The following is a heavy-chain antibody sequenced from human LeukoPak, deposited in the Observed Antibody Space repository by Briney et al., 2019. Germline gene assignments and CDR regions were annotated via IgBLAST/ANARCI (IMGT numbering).Heavy chain of an antibody. CDR1: GYTFTGYY. Sequence: EASVKVSCKASGYTFTGYYMHWVRQAPGQGLEWMGWINPNSGGTNYAQKFQGRVTMTRDTSISTAYMELSRLRSGDTAVYYCARGFVVVPAAMSYWGQGTLVTVSS. D-gene: IGHD2-2*01. CDR3: ARGFVVVPAAMSY. V-gene: IGHV1-2*02. CDR2: INPNSGGT. J-gene: IGHJ4*02.